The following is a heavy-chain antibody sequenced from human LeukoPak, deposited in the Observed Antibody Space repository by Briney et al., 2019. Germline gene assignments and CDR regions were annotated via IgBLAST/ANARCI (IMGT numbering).Heavy chain of an antibody. CDR2: IIPIFGTA. CDR3: ARAYYDILTGYYGAYYFDY. D-gene: IGHD3-9*01. Sequence: GSSVKVSCKASGGTFSSYAISWVRQAPGQGLEWMGGIIPIFGTANYAQKFQGRVTITADESTSTAYMELSSLRSEDTAVYYCARAYYDILTGYYGAYYFDYWGQGTLATVSS. CDR1: GGTFSSYA. V-gene: IGHV1-69*01. J-gene: IGHJ4*02.